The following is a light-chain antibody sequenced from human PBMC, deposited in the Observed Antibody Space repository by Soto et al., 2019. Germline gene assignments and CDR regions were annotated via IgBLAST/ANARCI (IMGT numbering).Light chain of an antibody. CDR3: SSYTSSSTLYV. Sequence: QSALTQPASVSGSPGQSITISCTGTSSDVGGYNYVSWYQQHPGKAPKVMIYEVTNRPSGVSHRFSVSKSGNTASLTISGLQAEDEADYYCSSYTSSSTLYVFGTGTKLTVL. CDR2: EVT. CDR1: SSDVGGYNY. V-gene: IGLV2-14*01. J-gene: IGLJ1*01.